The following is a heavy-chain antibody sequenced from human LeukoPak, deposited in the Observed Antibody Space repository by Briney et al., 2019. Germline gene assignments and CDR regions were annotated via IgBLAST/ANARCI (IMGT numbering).Heavy chain of an antibody. D-gene: IGHD1-26*01. V-gene: IGHV1-69*05. J-gene: IGHJ4*02. CDR1: GGTFSSYA. Sequence: ASVKVSCKASGGTFSSYAISWVRQAPGQGLEWMGGIIPIFGTANYAQKLQGRVTMTTDTSTSTAYMELRSLRSDDTAVYYCARAKAHGGGFDYWGQGTLVTVSS. CDR2: IIPIFGTA. CDR3: ARAKAHGGGFDY.